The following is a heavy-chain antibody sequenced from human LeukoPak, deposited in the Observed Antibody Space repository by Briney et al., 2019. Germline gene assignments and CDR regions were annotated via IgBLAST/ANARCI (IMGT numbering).Heavy chain of an antibody. CDR2: IYSGGST. Sequence: GGSLRLSCAASGFTVSSNYMSWVRQAPGKGLEWVSAIYSGGSTYYADSVKGRFTISGDNSKNTLYLQMNSLRAEDTAVYYCARDGYSSGWLLYMDVWGKGTTVTVSS. V-gene: IGHV3-53*01. CDR3: ARDGYSSGWLLYMDV. D-gene: IGHD6-19*01. J-gene: IGHJ6*03. CDR1: GFTVSSNY.